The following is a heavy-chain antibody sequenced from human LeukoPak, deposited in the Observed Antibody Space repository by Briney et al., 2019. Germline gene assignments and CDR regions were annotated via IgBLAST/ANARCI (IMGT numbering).Heavy chain of an antibody. V-gene: IGHV3-64*01. CDR2: ISRNGGST. D-gene: IGHD6-19*01. CDR1: VFTFSSYA. Sequence: PEGSLRLSCAASVFTFSSYAMQWVRQAPGKGLEYVSAISRNGGSTYYANSVKGRFTIYRDNYKHTLYLQMGSLRAEDMAVYYCARVSVAVAGTLDYWGQGTLVTVSS. J-gene: IGHJ4*02. CDR3: ARVSVAVAGTLDY.